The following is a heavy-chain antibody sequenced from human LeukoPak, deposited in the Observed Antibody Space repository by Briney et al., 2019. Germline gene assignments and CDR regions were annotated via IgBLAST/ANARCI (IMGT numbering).Heavy chain of an antibody. D-gene: IGHD6-19*01. Sequence: TSSETLSLTCAVSGGSISSGGYSYNWIRQPPGKGLEWIGYIYTSGSTNYNPSLKSRVTISVDTSKNQFSLKLSSVTAADTAVYYCARLYSGWYYYYMDVWGKGTTVTISS. V-gene: IGHV4-61*08. J-gene: IGHJ6*03. CDR2: IYTSGST. CDR3: ARLYSGWYYYYMDV. CDR1: GGSISSGGYS.